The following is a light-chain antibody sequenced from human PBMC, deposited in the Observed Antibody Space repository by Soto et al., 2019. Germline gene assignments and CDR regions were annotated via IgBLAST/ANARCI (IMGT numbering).Light chain of an antibody. V-gene: IGKV1-39*01. CDR1: QSISSY. CDR2: AAS. CDR3: QQSYSTPPLT. Sequence: DIQMTQSPSSLSASVGDRVTITCRASQSISSYLNWYQQKPGKAPKLLIYAASSLQSGVPSRFSGSGSGTDFTFTISSLQPEDFATYYCQQSYSTPPLTFGGGTTVEIK. J-gene: IGKJ4*01.